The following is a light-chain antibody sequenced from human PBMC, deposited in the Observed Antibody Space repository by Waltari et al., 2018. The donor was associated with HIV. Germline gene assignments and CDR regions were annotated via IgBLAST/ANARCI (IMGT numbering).Light chain of an antibody. CDR2: YKSDSDK. CDR1: SGLHVRSSR. V-gene: IGLV5-45*02. Sequence: QAVLTQPSSLPASPGASASLTCTLRSGLHVRSSRVYRYQQTPGSPPQYLLRYKSDSDKQQGSGVPSRFSGSKDASANAAILVISGLQPEDEADYYCMLWHSSSWVFGGGTKLTVL. J-gene: IGLJ3*02. CDR3: MLWHSSSWV.